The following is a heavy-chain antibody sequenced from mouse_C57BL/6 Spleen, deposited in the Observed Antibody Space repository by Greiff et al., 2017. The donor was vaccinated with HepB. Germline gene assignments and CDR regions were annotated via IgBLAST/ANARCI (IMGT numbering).Heavy chain of an antibody. J-gene: IGHJ1*03. CDR3: ARGSEDGYWYFDV. CDR1: GYTFTSYT. V-gene: IGHV1-4*01. CDR2: INPSSGYT. D-gene: IGHD2-3*01. Sequence: QVQLQQSGAELARPGASVKMSCKASGYTFTSYTMHWVKQRPGQGLEWIGYINPSSGYTKYNQKFKDKATLTADKSSSTAYMQLSSLTSEDSAVYYCARGSEDGYWYFDVWGTGTTVTVSS.